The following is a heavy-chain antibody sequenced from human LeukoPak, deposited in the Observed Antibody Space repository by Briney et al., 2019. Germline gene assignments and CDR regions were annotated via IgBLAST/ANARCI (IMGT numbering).Heavy chain of an antibody. CDR1: GFIFRNYG. CDR2: IRYDGSDK. V-gene: IGHV3-30*02. CDR3: AKRLGADAFDI. D-gene: IGHD1-26*01. Sequence: GGSLRLSCAASGFIFRNYGMHWVRQAPGKGLEWMTFIRYDGSDKYYADSVKGRFTISSDNSKNTLYLQMNSLRTEDTAVYYCAKRLGADAFDIWGQGTMVTVSS. J-gene: IGHJ3*02.